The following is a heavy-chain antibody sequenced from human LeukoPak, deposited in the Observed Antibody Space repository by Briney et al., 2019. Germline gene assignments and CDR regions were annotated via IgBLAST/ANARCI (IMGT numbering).Heavy chain of an antibody. CDR1: GYTFTSYG. D-gene: IGHD2-2*02. CDR2: ISAYNGNT. CDR3: ARGGGGDQLLYSKDYRYYFDY. Sequence: ASVKVSCKASGYTFTSYGISWVRQAPGQGLEWMGWISAYNGNTNYAQKLQGRVTMTTDTSTSTAYMELRSLRSDDTAVYYCARGGGGDQLLYSKDYRYYFDYWGQGTLVTVSS. J-gene: IGHJ4*02. V-gene: IGHV1-18*01.